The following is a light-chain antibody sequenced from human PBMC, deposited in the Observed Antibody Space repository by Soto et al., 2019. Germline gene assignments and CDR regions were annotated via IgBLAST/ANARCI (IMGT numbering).Light chain of an antibody. Sequence: EIVLTQSPGTLSLSPGQIATLSCRASQSVSSSYLAWYQQKPGQAPRLVIYGASSRATGIPDRFSGSRSGTDFTLTISRLEPEDFAVYYCQQYGSSPWTLGQGTKVEIK. CDR2: GAS. J-gene: IGKJ1*01. CDR3: QQYGSSPWT. V-gene: IGKV3-20*01. CDR1: QSVSSSY.